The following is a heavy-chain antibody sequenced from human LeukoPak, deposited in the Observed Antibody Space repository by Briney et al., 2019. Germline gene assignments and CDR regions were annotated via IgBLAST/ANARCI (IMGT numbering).Heavy chain of an antibody. CDR3: AREDYGSTNFDH. CDR2: IRKTGAKI. CDR1: GFTLSDYF. Sequence: GGSLRLSCAASGFTLSDYFMIWVRQVRGRGREWVGYIRKTGAKIEYDDSVKGRFTISRDNAQNKLYLKMNSLRVDDTGMYFCAREDYGSTNFDHWGQGTLVTVSS. J-gene: IGHJ4*02. D-gene: IGHD4-23*01. V-gene: IGHV3-11*01.